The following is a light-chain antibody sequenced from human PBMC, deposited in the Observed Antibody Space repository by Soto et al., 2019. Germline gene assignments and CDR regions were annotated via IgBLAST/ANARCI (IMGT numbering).Light chain of an antibody. J-gene: IGKJ4*01. CDR1: QSISNY. CDR2: SAS. CDR3: QHSYNTPLT. V-gene: IGKV1-39*01. Sequence: DIQMTQSPSSLSASVGDRVTITCRASQSISNYLNWYQQKPGKAPKLLIFSASYLQSGVPSRFSGSGSETDFTLTISSLQPEDFATYYCQHSYNTPLTFGGGTKVESK.